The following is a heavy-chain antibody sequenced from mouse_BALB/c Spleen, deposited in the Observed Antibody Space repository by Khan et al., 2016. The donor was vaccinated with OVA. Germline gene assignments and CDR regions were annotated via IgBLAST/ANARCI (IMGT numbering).Heavy chain of an antibody. Sequence: VQLQQSGPGLVKPSQSLSLTCTVNGYSITSNYAWNWIRQFPGNKLEWMGYISYSGSTNYNPSLKSRLSITRDTSKNQFFLLLHSVTTEDSATYYCARGNYYGYALDYWGQETSVTVSS. D-gene: IGHD1-1*01. J-gene: IGHJ4*01. CDR2: ISYSGST. CDR3: ARGNYYGYALDY. V-gene: IGHV3-2*02. CDR1: GYSITSNYA.